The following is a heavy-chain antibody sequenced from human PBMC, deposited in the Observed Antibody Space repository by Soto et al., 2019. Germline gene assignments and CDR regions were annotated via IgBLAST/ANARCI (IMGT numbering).Heavy chain of an antibody. D-gene: IGHD3-16*02. CDR2: IKQDGSEK. CDR1: GFTFSSYW. Sequence: GGSLRLSCAASGFTFSSYWMSWVRQAPGKGLEWVANIKQDGSEKYYVASVKGRFTISRDNAKNSLYLQMKSPRAEDTAVSYCARDPQYDYIWGSYRLHYFASWGKGPLVT. CDR3: ARDPQYDYIWGSYRLHYFAS. V-gene: IGHV3-7*01. J-gene: IGHJ4*02.